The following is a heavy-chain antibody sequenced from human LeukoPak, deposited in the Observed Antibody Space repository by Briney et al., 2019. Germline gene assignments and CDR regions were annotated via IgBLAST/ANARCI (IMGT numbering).Heavy chain of an antibody. CDR2: ISSSGSTI. D-gene: IGHD3-10*01. Sequence: GSLRLSCAASGFTFSDYYMSWIRQAPGKGLEWVSYISSSGSTIYYADSVKGRFTISRDNAKNTLYLLMNSLRAEDTAVYYCARDRQVRRRGLDYWGQGTLVTVSS. CDR1: GFTFSDYY. V-gene: IGHV3-11*01. J-gene: IGHJ4*02. CDR3: ARDRQVRRRGLDY.